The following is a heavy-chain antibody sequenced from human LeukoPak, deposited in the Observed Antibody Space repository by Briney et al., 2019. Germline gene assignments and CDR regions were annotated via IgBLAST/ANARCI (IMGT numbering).Heavy chain of an antibody. CDR1: GFTFSRFW. J-gene: IGHJ4*02. D-gene: IGHD4-17*01. V-gene: IGHV3-20*04. CDR3: ARDSAVTTSLDY. Sequence: GGSLRLSCAASGFTFSRFWMSWVRQAPGKGLEWVSGINWNGGSTGYADSVKGRFTISRDNAKNSLYLQMNSLRAEDTALYYCARDSAVTTSLDYWGQGTLVTVSS. CDR2: INWNGGST.